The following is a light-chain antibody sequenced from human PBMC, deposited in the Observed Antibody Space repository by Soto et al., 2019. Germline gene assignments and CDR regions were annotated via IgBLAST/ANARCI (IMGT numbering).Light chain of an antibody. V-gene: IGLV3-1*01. J-gene: IGLJ2*01. CDR1: KLGDKY. CDR2: QDS. CDR3: QAWDSSTEDVV. Sequence: SYELTQPPSVSVSPGQTASITRSGDKLGDKYACWYQQKPGQSPVLVIYQDSKRPSGIPERFSGSNSGNTATLTISGTQAMDEADYYCQAWDSSTEDVVFGGGTKLTVL.